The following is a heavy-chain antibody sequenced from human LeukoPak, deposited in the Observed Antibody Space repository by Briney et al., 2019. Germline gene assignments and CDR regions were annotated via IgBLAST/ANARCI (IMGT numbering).Heavy chain of an antibody. D-gene: IGHD3-10*01. CDR1: GGSISSYY. J-gene: IGHJ5*02. Sequence: PSETLSLTCTVSGGSISSYYWSWIRQPPGKGLEWIGYIYYSGSTNYNPSLKSRVTISVDTSKNQFSLKLSSVTAADTAVYYCARGGRQLLRFGETRKRDWFDPWGQGTLVTVSS. CDR2: IYYSGST. CDR3: ARGGRQLLRFGETRKRDWFDP. V-gene: IGHV4-59*01.